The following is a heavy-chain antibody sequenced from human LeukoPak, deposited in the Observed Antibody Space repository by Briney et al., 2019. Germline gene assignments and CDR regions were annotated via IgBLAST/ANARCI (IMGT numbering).Heavy chain of an antibody. V-gene: IGHV1-18*01. J-gene: IGHJ6*03. Sequence: GASEKVSCKDSGYTFTSYGISWVRQAPGQGLEWMGWISAYNGNTNYARKLQGRVTVTTDTSTSTAYMELRSLTSGDTAVYYCTRDRLDYCSSTSCYPYYYYYMDVWGKGTTVTVSS. CDR3: TRDRLDYCSSTSCYPYYYYYMDV. CDR1: GYTFTSYG. CDR2: ISAYNGNT. D-gene: IGHD2-2*01.